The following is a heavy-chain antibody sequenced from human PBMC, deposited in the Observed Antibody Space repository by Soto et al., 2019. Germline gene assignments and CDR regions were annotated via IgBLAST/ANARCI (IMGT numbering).Heavy chain of an antibody. J-gene: IGHJ5*02. V-gene: IGHV4-31*03. CDR3: ARVLLGEFANWFDP. CDR1: GGSISSGGYY. Sequence: QVQLQESGPGLVKPSQTLSLTCTVSGGSISSGGYYWSWIRQHPGKGLEWIGYIYYSGSTYYNPSPKSRATISVDTSKNQFAQKLSSVTAADTAVYYCARVLLGEFANWFDPWGQGTLVTVSS. D-gene: IGHD3-10*01. CDR2: IYYSGST.